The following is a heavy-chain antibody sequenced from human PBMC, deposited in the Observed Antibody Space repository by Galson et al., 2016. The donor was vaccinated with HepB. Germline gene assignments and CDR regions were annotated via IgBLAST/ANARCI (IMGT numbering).Heavy chain of an antibody. V-gene: IGHV4-59*01. Sequence: SETLSLTCTVSGGSISDYYWSWIRQSPGKGLEWNAYIHDSGSATHNPSLRGRDTISMDRSKNEFSLRLTSVTAADTSFYYCARDQSYSSGYQSFDSWGQGILVTVSS. CDR1: GGSISDYY. J-gene: IGHJ4*02. D-gene: IGHD5-12*01. CDR2: IHDSGSA. CDR3: ARDQSYSSGYQSFDS.